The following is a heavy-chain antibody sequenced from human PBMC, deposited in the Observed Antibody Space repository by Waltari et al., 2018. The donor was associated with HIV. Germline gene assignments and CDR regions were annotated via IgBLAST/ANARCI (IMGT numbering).Heavy chain of an antibody. D-gene: IGHD3-22*01. CDR1: GYTFSDYY. CDR3: ARVLRGTVNYFDSRLGY. Sequence: QVQLVQSGAEVKKPGASVKVSCKASGYTFSDYYMNWVRQAPGQGFEWMGWINPNSGGTKYVDKFQGRGTITRDTSINTADMELSRLASDDTAVYYGARVLRGTVNYFDSRLGYWGQGTLVTVSS. V-gene: IGHV1-2*07. CDR2: INPNSGGT. J-gene: IGHJ4*02.